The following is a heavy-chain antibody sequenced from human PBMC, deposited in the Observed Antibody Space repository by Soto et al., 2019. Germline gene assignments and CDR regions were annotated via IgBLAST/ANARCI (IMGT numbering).Heavy chain of an antibody. D-gene: IGHD6-6*01. CDR1: GGSFSGYY. V-gene: IGHV4-34*01. J-gene: IGHJ4*02. CDR2: INHSGST. Sequence: QVQLQQWGAGLLKPSETLSLTCAVYGGSFSGYYWSWIRQPPGKGLEWIGEINHSGSTNYNPSLKSRVTISVDTSKNQFSLKLSSVTAADTDVYYCARGPPRIAARPFDYWGQGTLVTVSS. CDR3: ARGPPRIAARPFDY.